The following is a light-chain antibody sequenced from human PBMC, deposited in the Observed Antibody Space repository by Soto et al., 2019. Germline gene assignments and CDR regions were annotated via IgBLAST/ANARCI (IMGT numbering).Light chain of an antibody. CDR1: QSVSSNY. CDR3: QQYGSSPRT. Sequence: EIVLTQSPGTLSLSPWERATLSCRASQSVSSNYLAWYQQKPGQAPRLLIYGASYRATGIPDRFSGSGSGTDFTLTISRLETEDFAVYYCQQYGSSPRTLGQGKKVEI. J-gene: IGKJ1*01. CDR2: GAS. V-gene: IGKV3-20*01.